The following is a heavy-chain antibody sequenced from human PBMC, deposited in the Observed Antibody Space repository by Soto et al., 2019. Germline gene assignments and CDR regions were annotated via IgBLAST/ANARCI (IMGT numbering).Heavy chain of an antibody. CDR2: ITWNSVST. CDR1: GFSFDDFA. D-gene: IGHD3-3*01. Sequence: QLVESGGGLVQPGGSLRLSCVASGFSFDDFAMHWVRQAPGKGLEWISGITWNSVSTDYANSVKGRFTVSRDNAKNPLYLQMGRLTTEETGLYFCAKERVRFLDAWGQGTLVTVSS. V-gene: IGHV3-9*01. CDR3: AKERVRFLDA. J-gene: IGHJ5*02.